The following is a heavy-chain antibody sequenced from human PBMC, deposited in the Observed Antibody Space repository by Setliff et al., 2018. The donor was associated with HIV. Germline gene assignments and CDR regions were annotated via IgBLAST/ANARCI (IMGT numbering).Heavy chain of an antibody. CDR2: TYYRSKWNS. J-gene: IGHJ6*03. Sequence: PSQTLSLTCAISGDSVSSKSAAWNWLRQSPSRGLEWLGSTYYRSKWNSDYATSVKSRVTINPDTSKNKFSLQLNSVTPEDTAVYYSARGWDWDDNYYMDVWRKGTTVTVSS. V-gene: IGHV6-1*01. D-gene: IGHD1-1*01. CDR1: GDSVSSKSAA. CDR3: ARGWDWDDNYYMDV.